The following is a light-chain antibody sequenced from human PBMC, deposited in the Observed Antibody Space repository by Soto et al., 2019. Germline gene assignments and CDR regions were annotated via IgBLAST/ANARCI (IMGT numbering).Light chain of an antibody. V-gene: IGKV3-20*01. J-gene: IGKJ1*01. CDR1: QSVSSSY. Sequence: EIVLTQSPGTLSLSPGERATLSCRSSQSVSSSYLAWYQQKPGQAPRLLIYDASSRATGIPDRVSGSGSGTDFTLTISRLEPEEFAVYYCQQYGSSPTFGQGTKVEIK. CDR3: QQYGSSPT. CDR2: DAS.